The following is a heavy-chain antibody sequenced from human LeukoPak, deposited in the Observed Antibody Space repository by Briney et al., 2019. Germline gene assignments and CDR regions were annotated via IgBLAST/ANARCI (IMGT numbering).Heavy chain of an antibody. CDR1: RYTFNTHH. D-gene: IGHD1-1*01. CDR3: ARTRTFWFDP. V-gene: IGHV3-23*01. Sequence: GVSLRLSCTASRYTFNTHHMVWLRQAPGKGLEWVSGISPSGDITYYADSVKGRFTISRDNSKNTLYLQMNSLRAEDTAVYYCARTRTFWFDPWGQGTLVTVSS. J-gene: IGHJ5*02. CDR2: ISPSGDIT.